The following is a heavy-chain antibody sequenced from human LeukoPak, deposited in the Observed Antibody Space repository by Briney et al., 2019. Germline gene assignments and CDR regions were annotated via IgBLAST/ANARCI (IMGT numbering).Heavy chain of an antibody. CDR3: AREDGSGSYLVY. D-gene: IGHD3-10*01. V-gene: IGHV3-23*01. Sequence: GGSLRLSCVDSGFTFTTYAMSWVRQAPGMGLEWVSTIRRSGDSTYHADSVRGRFTISRDNAKNSLYLQMNSLRDEDTAIYYCAREDGSGSYLVYWGQGTLVTVSS. J-gene: IGHJ4*02. CDR1: GFTFTTYA. CDR2: IRRSGDST.